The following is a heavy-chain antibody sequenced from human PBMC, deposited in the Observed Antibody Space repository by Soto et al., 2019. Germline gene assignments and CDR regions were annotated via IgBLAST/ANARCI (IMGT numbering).Heavy chain of an antibody. D-gene: IGHD2-15*01. Sequence: EVQLLESGGGSVQPGGSLRLSCAASGFTFSTYAMTWVRQAPGKGLEWVSSISSSGGSTYYADSVKGRFTISRDNSKNTLYLQMNSLRAEDTAMYYCANKDRWTPDSYWGQGTLVTVSS. V-gene: IGHV3-23*01. CDR3: ANKDRWTPDSY. CDR1: GFTFSTYA. J-gene: IGHJ4*02. CDR2: ISSSGGST.